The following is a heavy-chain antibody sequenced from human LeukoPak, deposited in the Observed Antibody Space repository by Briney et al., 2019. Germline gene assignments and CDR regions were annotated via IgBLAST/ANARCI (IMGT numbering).Heavy chain of an antibody. J-gene: IGHJ4*02. V-gene: IGHV4-31*03. Sequence: SETLSLTCTVSGGAISSGGYYWSWIRQHPGKGLEWIGYIYFSGSTYQNPSLKSRVTISVDTSKNQFSLKLSSVTAADTAVYYCARLGYGEYLIYSDYWRQGTLVTVSS. CDR3: ARLGYGEYLIYSDY. CDR1: GGAISSGGYY. D-gene: IGHD4-17*01. CDR2: IYFSGST.